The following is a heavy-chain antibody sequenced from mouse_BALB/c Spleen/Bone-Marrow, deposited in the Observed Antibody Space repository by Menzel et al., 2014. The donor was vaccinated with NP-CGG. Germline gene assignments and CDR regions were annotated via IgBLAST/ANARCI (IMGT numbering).Heavy chain of an antibody. V-gene: IGHV5-4*02. J-gene: IGHJ3*01. Sequence: EVMLVESGGGLVKPGGYLKVSCAASGFTFSDFYMYWIRQTPEKRLEWVATISDGGSYTYYSDSVKGRFTISRDNAKNTLYLHMSSLKSEDTAMSYCGRDGDYSYSLFPYLGQATLVTVSA. CDR2: ISDGGSYT. CDR1: GFTFSDFY. D-gene: IGHD2-12*01. CDR3: GRDGDYSYSLFPY.